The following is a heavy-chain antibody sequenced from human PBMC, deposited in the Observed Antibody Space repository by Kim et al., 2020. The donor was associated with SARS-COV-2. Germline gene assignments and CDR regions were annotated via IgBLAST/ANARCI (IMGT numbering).Heavy chain of an antibody. V-gene: IGHV3-11*01. CDR1: GLSFSDSY. Sequence: GGSLRLSCAASGLSFSDSYMNWVRQAQGKGLEWLSFISTRGESIFYADSVEGRFTISRDNSKNSLYLQMNNLRDEDTAVYYCARSGNGYNAFGIWGQGVLVTVSS. D-gene: IGHD5-12*01. CDR2: ISTRGESI. CDR3: ARSGNGYNAFGI. J-gene: IGHJ4*02.